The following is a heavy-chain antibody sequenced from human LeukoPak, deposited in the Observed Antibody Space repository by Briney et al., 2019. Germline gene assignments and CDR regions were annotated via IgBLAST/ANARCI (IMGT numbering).Heavy chain of an antibody. J-gene: IGHJ4*02. Sequence: PGGSLRLSCAASGFTFSPYSLNWVRQAPGKGLEWVSSISISSAYIYYADSVKGRFTISRDNAKNSLFLQMDSLRVEDTAVYYCARVGQQLGRYYFDYWGQGTLVTVSS. V-gene: IGHV3-21*01. CDR2: ISISSAYI. CDR1: GFTFSPYS. CDR3: ARVGQQLGRYYFDY. D-gene: IGHD6-13*01.